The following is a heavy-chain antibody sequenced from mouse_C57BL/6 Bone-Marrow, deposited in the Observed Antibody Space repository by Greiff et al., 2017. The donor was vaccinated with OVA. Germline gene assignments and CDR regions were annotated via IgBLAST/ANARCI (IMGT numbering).Heavy chain of an antibody. Sequence: VQLPQSAAELVKPGASVTISCKVSGYTFTDHTIHWMKQRPEQGLEWLGYIYTRDGSTKYNEKFKGKATLTADKTSSTAYMQLNSLTSEDSAVYFCAREGGSGAWFAYWGQGTLVTVSA. D-gene: IGHD3-2*02. J-gene: IGHJ3*01. CDR3: AREGGSGAWFAY. CDR1: GYTFTDHT. V-gene: IGHV1-78*01. CDR2: IYTRDGST.